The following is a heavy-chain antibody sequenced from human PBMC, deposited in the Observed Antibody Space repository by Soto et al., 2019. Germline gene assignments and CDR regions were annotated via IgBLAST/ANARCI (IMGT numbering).Heavy chain of an antibody. CDR3: TRGVIKCGQVTVMSG. D-gene: IGHD3-16*01. CDR1: NGSSSRNSSY. Sequence: QPQLQESGPGLVNPSETLSLTCTVFNGSSSRNSSYWGWVRQPPGKWLGGSAIRYESGSGNTHYNPTFGRRVTMSADASKSQCSLKLSSVTAADTAVYYCTRGVIKCGQVTVMSGWGQGTLGSVSS. V-gene: IGHV4-39*01. J-gene: IGHJ4*02. CDR2: RYESGSGNT.